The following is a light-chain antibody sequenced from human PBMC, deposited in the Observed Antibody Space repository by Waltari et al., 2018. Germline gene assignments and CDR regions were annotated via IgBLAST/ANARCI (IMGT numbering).Light chain of an antibody. J-gene: IGLJ2*01. CDR1: SSEVGALNH. CDR3: SSYTSTTTALI. V-gene: IGLV2-14*01. Sequence: QSALTQPVSVSGSLGPSIPTSCSGTSSEVGALNHAPWYKHHPGKAPKLIIYEVRNRPSGISNRFSGSKSGNTASLTISGLQAEDEADYYCSSYTSTTTALIFGGGTHLTVL. CDR2: EVR.